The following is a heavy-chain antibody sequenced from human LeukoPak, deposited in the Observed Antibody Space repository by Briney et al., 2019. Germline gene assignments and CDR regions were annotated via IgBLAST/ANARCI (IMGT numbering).Heavy chain of an antibody. V-gene: IGHV3-23*01. J-gene: IGHJ6*03. Sequence: QPGGSLRLSCAASGFTFSSYSMNWVRQAPGKGLEWVSAISGSGGSTYYADSVKGRFTISRDNSKNTLYLQMNSLRAEDTAVYYCAKEVGGYAGHYMDVWGKGTTVTISS. CDR3: AKEVGGYAGHYMDV. CDR1: GFTFSSYS. D-gene: IGHD5-12*01. CDR2: ISGSGGST.